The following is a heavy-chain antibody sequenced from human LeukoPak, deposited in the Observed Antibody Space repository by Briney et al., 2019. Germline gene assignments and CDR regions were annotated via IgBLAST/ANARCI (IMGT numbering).Heavy chain of an antibody. V-gene: IGHV1-69*13. J-gene: IGHJ6*04. CDR3: ARDLTGGYYYGMDV. CDR2: IIPIFGTA. CDR1: GGTFSSYA. D-gene: IGHD7-27*01. Sequence: SVKVSCEASGGTFSSYAISWVRQAPGQGLEWMGGIIPIFGTANYAQKFQGRVTITADESTSTAYMELSSLRSEDTAVYYCARDLTGGYYYGMDVWGKGTTVTVSS.